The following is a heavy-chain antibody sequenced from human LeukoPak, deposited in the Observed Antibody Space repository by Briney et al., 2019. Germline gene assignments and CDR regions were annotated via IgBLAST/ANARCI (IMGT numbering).Heavy chain of an antibody. V-gene: IGHV2-70*11. D-gene: IGHD1-26*01. CDR1: GFSLSTRGMC. J-gene: IGHJ4*02. CDR2: IDWDDDK. Sequence: QSGPALVKPTQTLTLTCTFSGFSLSTRGMCVSWIRQSPGKALEWLARIDWDDDKSYSTSLKTRLTISKGTSKNQVVLTMTTMDPVDTATYYCVRIRASDSETYYYFDYWGQGTLVTVSS. CDR3: VRIRASDSETYYYFDY.